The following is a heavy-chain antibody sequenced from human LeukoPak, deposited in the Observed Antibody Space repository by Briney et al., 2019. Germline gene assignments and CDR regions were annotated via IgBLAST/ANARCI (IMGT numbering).Heavy chain of an antibody. CDR1: GYSFTSYW. D-gene: IGHD1-26*01. V-gene: IGHV5-10-1*01. Sequence: GESLKISCKGSGYSFTSYWISWVRQMPGKGLEWMGRIDPGDSETNYSPTLQGHVTISADKSISTAYLQWSTLKLSDTAMYYCARRGYDSGSYFNYWGQGNLVTVSS. J-gene: IGHJ4*02. CDR2: IDPGDSET. CDR3: ARRGYDSGSYFNY.